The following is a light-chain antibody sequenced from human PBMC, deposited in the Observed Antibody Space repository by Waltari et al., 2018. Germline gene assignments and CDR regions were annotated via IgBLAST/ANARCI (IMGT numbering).Light chain of an antibody. J-gene: IGKJ4*01. CDR3: QHYNNLPLT. CDR1: QSVSSK. CDR2: GAS. Sequence: EIVMTQSPATLSVSPGERATLPCRASQSVSSKFAWYQQRAGQAPRLLIYGASTRATGIPARFSGSGSGTEFTLTISSLQSEDFAVYFCQHYNNLPLTFGGGTRVEIK. V-gene: IGKV3-15*01.